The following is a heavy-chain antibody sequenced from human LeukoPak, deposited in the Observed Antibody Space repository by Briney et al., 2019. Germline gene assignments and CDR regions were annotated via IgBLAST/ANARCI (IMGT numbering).Heavy chain of an antibody. CDR2: ISPSGGST. CDR3: ARETFGGVIVPTYYFDY. CDR1: GYTFTSNY. V-gene: IGHV1-46*01. Sequence: ASVKVSCKAFGYTFTSNYMHWVRQAPGQGPECMGVISPSGGSTTYAQKFQGRVTLTRDMSTSTDYLELSSLRSEDTAVYYCARETFGGVIVPTYYFDYWGQGTLVTVSS. D-gene: IGHD3-16*02. J-gene: IGHJ4*02.